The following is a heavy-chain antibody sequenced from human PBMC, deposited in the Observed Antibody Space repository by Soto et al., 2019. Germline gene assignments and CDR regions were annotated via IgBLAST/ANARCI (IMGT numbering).Heavy chain of an antibody. V-gene: IGHV3-23*01. CDR1: GFTFSSYA. Sequence: EVQLLESGGGLVQPGGSLRLSCAASGFTFSSYAMSWVRQAPGKGLEWVSAISGSGGSTYYADSVKGRFTISRDNSKNALYLQMNSLRAEDTAVYYCPQRGTILGGWDYWGQGPLVTVSS. J-gene: IGHJ4*02. CDR2: ISGSGGST. CDR3: PQRGTILGGWDY. D-gene: IGHD3-16*01.